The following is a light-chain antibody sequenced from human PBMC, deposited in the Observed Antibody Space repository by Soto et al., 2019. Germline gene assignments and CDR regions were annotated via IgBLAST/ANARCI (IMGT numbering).Light chain of an antibody. CDR3: AAWDDSLNGVV. V-gene: IGLV1-36*01. CDR2: YDD. CDR1: SSNIGNNA. Sequence: QSVLTQPPSVSAAPRQRVTISCSGSSSNIGNNAVNWYQQLPGKAPKLLIYYDDLLASGVSDRFSASKSGTSASLAISGLQSEDESDYYCAAWDDSLNGVVFGGGTKLTVL. J-gene: IGLJ2*01.